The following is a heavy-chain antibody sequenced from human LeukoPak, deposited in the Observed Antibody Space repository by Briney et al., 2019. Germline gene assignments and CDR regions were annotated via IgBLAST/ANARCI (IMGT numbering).Heavy chain of an antibody. CDR1: GFTFSSYA. CDR2: ISGSGGST. D-gene: IGHD3-22*01. V-gene: IGHV3-23*01. Sequence: PGGSLRLSCAASGFTFSSYAMSWVRQAPGKGLEWVSAISGSGGSTYYADSVKGRFTISRDNSKNTLYLQMNSLRAEDTAVYYCGRHSSGYHDAFDIWGRGTMVTVSS. CDR3: GRHSSGYHDAFDI. J-gene: IGHJ3*02.